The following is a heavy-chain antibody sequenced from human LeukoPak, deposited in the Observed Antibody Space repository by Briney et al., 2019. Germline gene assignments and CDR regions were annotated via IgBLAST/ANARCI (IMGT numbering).Heavy chain of an antibody. CDR3: ARVTYYYDSSGSFLIDP. CDR1: GGSISSGGYY. J-gene: IGHJ5*02. CDR2: INYSGST. D-gene: IGHD3-22*01. Sequence: SQTLSLTCTVSGGSISSGGYYWSWIRQHPGKGLEWIGYINYSGSTYYNPSLKSRVTISVDTSKNQFSLKLSSVTAADTAVYYCARVTYYYDSSGSFLIDPWGQGTLVTVSS. V-gene: IGHV4-31*03.